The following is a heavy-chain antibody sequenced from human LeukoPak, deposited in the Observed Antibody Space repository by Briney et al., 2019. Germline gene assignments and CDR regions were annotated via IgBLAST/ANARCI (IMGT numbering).Heavy chain of an antibody. V-gene: IGHV3-7*01. CDR1: GFTLSSYW. D-gene: IGHD3-10*01. Sequence: GGSLRLSCAASGFTLSSYWMSWVRQAPGKGLEWVANIKEDGSETYYVDSVKGRFTISRDNAKNSLYLQMNSLGADDTAVYYCARNGAWGQGTLVTVSS. CDR2: IKEDGSET. CDR3: ARNGA. J-gene: IGHJ5*02.